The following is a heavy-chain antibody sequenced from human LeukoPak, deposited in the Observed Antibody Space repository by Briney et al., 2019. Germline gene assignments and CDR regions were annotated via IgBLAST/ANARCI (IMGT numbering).Heavy chain of an antibody. V-gene: IGHV3-15*01. CDR1: GFTFSSYA. CDR3: TTVQSYYYDSSGYYIIDY. CDR2: TKSKNDGGTT. D-gene: IGHD3-22*01. J-gene: IGHJ4*02. Sequence: SGGSLRLSCTASGFTFSSYAMSWVRQAPGKGLEGVGRTKSKNDGGTTDYVAPVKGRFTISRDDSKNSLYLQMNSLKPEDTAVYYFTTVQSYYYDSSGYYIIDYWGQGTLVTVSS.